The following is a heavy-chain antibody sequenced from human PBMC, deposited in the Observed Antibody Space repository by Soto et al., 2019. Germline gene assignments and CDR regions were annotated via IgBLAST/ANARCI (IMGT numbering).Heavy chain of an antibody. V-gene: IGHV1-58*01. J-gene: IGHJ6*02. Sequence: ASVKVSCKASGYTFTSSAVQWVRQARGQGLEWIGWIIADSGNTNYAQKLQERVTMTRDTSTSTAYMELSSLRSEDTAVYYCAAWCPSPRSSWYRAEQQYAYYGMDVWGQGTPVTVSS. CDR2: IIADSGNT. CDR3: AAWCPSPRSSWYRAEQQYAYYGMDV. CDR1: GYTFTSSA. D-gene: IGHD6-13*01.